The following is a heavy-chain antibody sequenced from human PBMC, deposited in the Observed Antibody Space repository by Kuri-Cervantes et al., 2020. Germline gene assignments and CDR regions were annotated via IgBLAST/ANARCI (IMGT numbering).Heavy chain of an antibody. CDR1: GFSHSTSGVG. J-gene: IGHJ6*02. V-gene: IGHV2-5*02. CDR3: AHSLYRGGNSDYYAMDV. CDR2: IYWDDDN. Sequence: SGPTLVKPTQILTLTCTLPGFSHSTSGVGVGWIRQPTGKSLEWHALIYWDDDNRYSPSLKGRLTITKDTSKNQVVLTMTNMDPVDTATYCWAHSLYRGGNSDYYAMDVWGQGATVTVSS. D-gene: IGHD4-23*01.